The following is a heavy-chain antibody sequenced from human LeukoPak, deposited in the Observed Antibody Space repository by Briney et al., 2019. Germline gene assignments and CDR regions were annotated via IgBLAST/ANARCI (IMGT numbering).Heavy chain of an antibody. Sequence: KPSETLSLTCTVSGASTSAYYWSWIRQPPGKGLEWIGYSYSGGNANYNPSLKTRVTISIDTSGNQFSLRLTSVTAADTAVYFCAHSKRGGGYYINAFAVWGQGTLVTISS. CDR3: AHSKRGGGYYINAFAV. CDR1: GASTSAYY. CDR2: SYSGGNA. J-gene: IGHJ3*01. D-gene: IGHD1-26*01. V-gene: IGHV4-59*01.